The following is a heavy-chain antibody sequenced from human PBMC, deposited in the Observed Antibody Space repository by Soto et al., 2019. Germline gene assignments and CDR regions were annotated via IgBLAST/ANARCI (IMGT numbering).Heavy chain of an antibody. J-gene: IGHJ4*02. Sequence: PGESLKISCKGSGYSFTSYWLSWVRQMPGKGLEWMGRIDPSDSYTNYSPSFQGHVTISTDRSISTAYLQWSSLKASDTAMYYCARQRYSSILNWGQGTLVTVSS. D-gene: IGHD6-13*01. CDR3: ARQRYSSILN. CDR1: GYSFTSYW. V-gene: IGHV5-10-1*01. CDR2: IDPSDSYT.